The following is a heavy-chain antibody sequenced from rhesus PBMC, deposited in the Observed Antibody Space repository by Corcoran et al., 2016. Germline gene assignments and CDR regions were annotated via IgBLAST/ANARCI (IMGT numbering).Heavy chain of an antibody. CDR3: ARHPGTGWMNFDY. CDR1: GVSTSSSNW. CDR2: ISGSSVST. Sequence: QVQLQASGPGLVKASETLSLPCAVSGVSTSSSNWWGGIRQSPGRGLEWIGYISGSSVSTFYKPSLKSRVDISIDTSKSQFSLKLNSVTAADTAVYYCARHPGTGWMNFDYWGQGVLVTVSS. D-gene: IGHD6-31*01. V-gene: IGHV4-65*01. J-gene: IGHJ4*01.